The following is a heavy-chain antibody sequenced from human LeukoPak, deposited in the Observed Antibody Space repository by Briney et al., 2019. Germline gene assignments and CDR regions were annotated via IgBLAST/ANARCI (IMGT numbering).Heavy chain of an antibody. J-gene: IGHJ4*02. CDR1: GFTFSSYA. Sequence: GGSLRLSCAASGFTFSSYAMSWVRQAPEKGLEWVSTISGSGGGTYYADSVKGRFTISRDNSKNTMYLQMNSLRAEDTAVYYCARASSGWYSFDYWGQGTLVTVSS. V-gene: IGHV3-23*01. D-gene: IGHD6-19*01. CDR2: ISGSGGGT. CDR3: ARASSGWYSFDY.